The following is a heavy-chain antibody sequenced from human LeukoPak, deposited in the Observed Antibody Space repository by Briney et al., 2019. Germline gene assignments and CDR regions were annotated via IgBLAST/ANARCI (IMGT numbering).Heavy chain of an antibody. CDR3: ARGALTLWFGELHYFDY. CDR2: ISYDGSNK. CDR1: GFTFSSYA. Sequence: GGSLRLSCAASGFTFSSYAMHWVRQAPGKGLEWVAVISYDGSNKYYADSVKGRFTISRDNSKNTLYLQMNSLRAEDTAVYYCARGALTLWFGELHYFDYWGQGTLVTVSS. V-gene: IGHV3-30-3*01. D-gene: IGHD3-10*01. J-gene: IGHJ4*02.